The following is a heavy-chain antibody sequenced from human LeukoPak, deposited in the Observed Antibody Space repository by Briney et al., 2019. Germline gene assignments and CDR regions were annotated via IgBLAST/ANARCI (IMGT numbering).Heavy chain of an antibody. V-gene: IGHV1-8*03. D-gene: IGHD2-2*01. J-gene: IGHJ4*02. CDR3: ARSIVVVPAAMAY. CDR1: GYTFTSYD. Sequence: EASVKVSCKASGYTFTSYDINWVRQATGQGLEWMGWMNPNSGNTGYAQKFQGRVTITRNTSISTAYMELSSLRSEDTAVYYCARSIVVVPAAMAYWGQGTLVTVSS. CDR2: MNPNSGNT.